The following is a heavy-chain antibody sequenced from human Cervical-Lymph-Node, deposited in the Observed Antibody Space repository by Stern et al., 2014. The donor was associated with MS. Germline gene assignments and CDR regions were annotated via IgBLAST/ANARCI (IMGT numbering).Heavy chain of an antibody. D-gene: IGHD4-23*01. Sequence: VQLVESGAEVKKPGASVKVSCKASGYTFTSYYMHWVRQAPGKGLEWMGILNPSGGSTSYAQKFQGRVTMTRDTSTSTVYMELSSLRSEDTSIYYGARGDYGANSWWGQGTLVTVSS. J-gene: IGHJ4*02. CDR1: GYTFTSYY. CDR2: LNPSGGST. V-gene: IGHV1-46*01. CDR3: ARGDYGANSW.